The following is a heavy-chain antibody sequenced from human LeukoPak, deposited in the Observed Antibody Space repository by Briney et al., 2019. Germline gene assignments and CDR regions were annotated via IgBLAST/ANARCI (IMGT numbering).Heavy chain of an antibody. CDR3: ARDLDSGSYYRETLDY. D-gene: IGHD1-26*01. J-gene: IGHJ4*02. Sequence: ASVKVSCKASGGTFSSYAISWVRQAPGQGLEWMGRIIPILGIADYAQKFQGRVTITADKSTSTAYMELSSLRSEDTAVYYCARDLDSGSYYRETLDYWGQGTLVTVSS. CDR2: IIPILGIA. CDR1: GGTFSSYA. V-gene: IGHV1-69*04.